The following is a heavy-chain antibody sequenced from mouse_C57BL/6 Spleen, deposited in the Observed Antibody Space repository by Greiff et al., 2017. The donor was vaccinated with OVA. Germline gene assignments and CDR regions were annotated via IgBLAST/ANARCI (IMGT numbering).Heavy chain of an antibody. CDR2: IYPGSGST. V-gene: IGHV1-55*01. CDR3: ARGGTTVVAEGFDY. D-gene: IGHD1-1*01. J-gene: IGHJ2*01. Sequence: QVQLQQPGAELVKPGASLKMSCKASGYTFTSYWITWVKQRPGQGLEWIGDIYPGSGSTNYNEKFKSKATLTVDTSSSTAYMQLSSLTSEDSAVYYCARGGTTVVAEGFDYWGEGTTLTVSS. CDR1: GYTFTSYW.